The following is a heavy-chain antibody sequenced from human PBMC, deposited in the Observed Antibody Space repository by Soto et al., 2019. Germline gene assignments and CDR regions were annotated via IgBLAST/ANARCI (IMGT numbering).Heavy chain of an antibody. CDR3: AREGYYDSSGYPLAY. V-gene: IGHV1-69*13. Sequence: GASVKVSCKASGGTFSSYAISWVRQAPGQGLEWMGGIIPIFGTANYAQKFQGRVTITADESTSTAYMELSSLRSEDTAVYYCAREGYYDSSGYPLAYWGQGTLVTVSS. CDR1: GGTFSSYA. J-gene: IGHJ4*02. D-gene: IGHD3-22*01. CDR2: IIPIFGTA.